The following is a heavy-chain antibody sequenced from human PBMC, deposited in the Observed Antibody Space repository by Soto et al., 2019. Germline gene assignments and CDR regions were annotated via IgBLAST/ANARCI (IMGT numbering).Heavy chain of an antibody. CDR3: ASLGVGDWANYYYYYGMDV. Sequence: GGSLRLSCAATGFTFSVYAMTWVRQAPGKGLGWVSAVTANGGSTYSADSVKGRFTISRDNSKNTLFLQMNSPRAEDTAVYYCASLGVGDWANYYYYYGMDVWGQGPTVTVSS. CDR2: VTANGGST. J-gene: IGHJ6*02. D-gene: IGHD2-21*02. CDR1: GFTFSVYA. V-gene: IGHV3-23*01.